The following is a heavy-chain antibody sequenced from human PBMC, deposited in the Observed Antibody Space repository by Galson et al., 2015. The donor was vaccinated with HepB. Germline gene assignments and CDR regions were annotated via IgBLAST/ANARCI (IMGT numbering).Heavy chain of an antibody. V-gene: IGHV1-69*13. CDR3: ARDVRYSSGWYYFDY. CDR1: GGTFSSYA. J-gene: IGHJ4*02. CDR2: IIPIFGTA. Sequence: SVKVSCKASGGTFSSYAISWMRQAPGQGLEWMGGIIPIFGTANYAQKFQDRVTITADESTSTAYMELSSLRSEDTAVYYCARDVRYSSGWYYFDYWGQGTLVTVSS. D-gene: IGHD6-19*01.